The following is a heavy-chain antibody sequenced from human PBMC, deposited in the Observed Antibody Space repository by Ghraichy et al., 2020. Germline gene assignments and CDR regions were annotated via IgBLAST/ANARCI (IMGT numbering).Heavy chain of an antibody. V-gene: IGHV3-23*01. Sequence: GGSLRLSCAASGFTFSTYAISWVRQAPGKGLEWVSGISGSGGRTYYADSVKGRFTISRDNSKNTLYLHLNSLRAEDTAVYYCVRSHDSDSTRYYGMDVWGQGTTVTVSS. CDR2: ISGSGGRT. CDR1: GFTFSTYA. D-gene: IGHD2-15*01. CDR3: VRSHDSDSTRYYGMDV. J-gene: IGHJ6*02.